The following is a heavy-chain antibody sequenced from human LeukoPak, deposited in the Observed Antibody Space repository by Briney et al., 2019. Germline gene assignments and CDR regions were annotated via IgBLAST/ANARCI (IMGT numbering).Heavy chain of an antibody. CDR2: INAGNGNT. V-gene: IGHV1-3*01. D-gene: IGHD1-26*01. CDR3: AKGGWGSGSYSSPFQH. J-gene: IGHJ1*01. CDR1: GYTFTSYT. Sequence: ASVKVSCKASGYTFTSYTMHWVRQAPGQRLEWMGWINAGNGNTKYLQKFQGRVTITRDTSASTAYMDLSSLRSEDTAVYYCAKGGWGSGSYSSPFQHWGQGTQVTVSS.